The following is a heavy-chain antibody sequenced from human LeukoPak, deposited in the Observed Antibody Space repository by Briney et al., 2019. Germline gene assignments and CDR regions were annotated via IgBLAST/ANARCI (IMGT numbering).Heavy chain of an antibody. CDR2: IRSNSYGGTP. V-gene: IGHV3-49*03. J-gene: IGHJ4*02. Sequence: PGRSLRLSCTGSGFTFGDYAMSWFRQAPGKGLEWVGFIRSNSYGGTPEHAASVKGRFTISRDDSKSIAYLQMNSLKTEDTAVYYCVRRSSGYYFDYWGQGTLVTVSS. CDR3: VRRSSGYYFDY. D-gene: IGHD3-22*01. CDR1: GFTFGDYA.